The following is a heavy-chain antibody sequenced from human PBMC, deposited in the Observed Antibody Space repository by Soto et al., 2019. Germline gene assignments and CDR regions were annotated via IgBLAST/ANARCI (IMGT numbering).Heavy chain of an antibody. Sequence: SETLSLTCAVYGGSFSGYYWSWMRQPPGKGLEWIGEINHSGSTNYNPSLKSRVTISVDTSKNQFSLKLSSVTAADTAVYYCARVSGIAAAGGWFDPWGQGTLVTVSS. J-gene: IGHJ5*02. D-gene: IGHD6-13*01. CDR2: INHSGST. CDR1: GGSFSGYY. CDR3: ARVSGIAAAGGWFDP. V-gene: IGHV4-34*01.